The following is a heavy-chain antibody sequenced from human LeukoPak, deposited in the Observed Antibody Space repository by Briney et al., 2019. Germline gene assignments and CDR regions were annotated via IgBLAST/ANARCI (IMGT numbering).Heavy chain of an antibody. Sequence: GGSLRLSCAASGFTFSSYWMSWVRQAPGKGLEWVANIKQDGSEKYYVDSVKGRFTISRDNAKNSLYLQMNGLRAEDTAVYYCARAGAAAASNAFDIWGQGTMVTVSS. J-gene: IGHJ3*02. V-gene: IGHV3-7*01. CDR3: ARAGAAAASNAFDI. D-gene: IGHD6-13*01. CDR1: GFTFSSYW. CDR2: IKQDGSEK.